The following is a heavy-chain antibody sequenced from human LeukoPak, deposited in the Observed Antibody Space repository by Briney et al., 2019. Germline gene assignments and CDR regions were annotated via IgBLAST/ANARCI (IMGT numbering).Heavy chain of an antibody. CDR3: ARDYYSSSWDNGY. V-gene: IGHV3-48*01. CDR1: GFTFSTYS. J-gene: IGHJ4*02. CDR2: ISPSSSTI. D-gene: IGHD6-13*01. Sequence: GGSLRLSCAASGFTFSTYSMNWVRQDPGKGLEWVSYISPSSSTIYYADSVKGRFTISRDNDKNSLYLQMNSLRAEDTAVYYCARDYYSSSWDNGYWGQGTLVTVSS.